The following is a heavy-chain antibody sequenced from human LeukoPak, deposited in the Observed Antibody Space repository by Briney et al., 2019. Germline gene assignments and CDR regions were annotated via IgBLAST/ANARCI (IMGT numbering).Heavy chain of an antibody. V-gene: IGHV3-23*01. J-gene: IGHJ6*03. D-gene: IGHD2-2*01. CDR1: GFTFSSYA. Sequence: PGGSLRLSCAASGFTFSSYAMSWVRQAPGKGLEWVSFISGSGDSAYYADSVKGRFTISRDNSKNTLYLQINSLRAEDTAVYYCAKGEVYCSSSSCYGYYYYYMDVWGKGTTVTVS. CDR3: AKGEVYCSSSSCYGYYYYYMDV. CDR2: ISGSGDSA.